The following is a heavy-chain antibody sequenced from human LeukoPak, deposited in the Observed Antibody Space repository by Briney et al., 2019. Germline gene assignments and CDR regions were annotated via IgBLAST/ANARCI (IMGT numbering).Heavy chain of an antibody. J-gene: IGHJ4*02. CDR3: ARSFPVFVTTSTPLDY. V-gene: IGHV1-2*02. Sequence: ASVKVSCKASGYSFTDYYMHWVRQAPGQGLEWMGWINPNSGGTSYAQKFQGRVTMTRDTSISTAYVELSGLTSDDTAEYYGARSFPVFVTTSTPLDYWGQGTPITVSS. CDR2: INPNSGGT. D-gene: IGHD2/OR15-2a*01. CDR1: GYSFTDYY.